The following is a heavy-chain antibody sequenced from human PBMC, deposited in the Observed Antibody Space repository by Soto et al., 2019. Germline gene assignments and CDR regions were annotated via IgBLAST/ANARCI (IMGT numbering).Heavy chain of an antibody. Sequence: EVQLVESGGGLVQPGRSLRLSWAASGFTLADYDMHWVRQAPGKGMEWVSGISRNSGSIGYADSVKGRFTISRDNAKKSLDRHMNSLRAADTALYDCAKSWGCSGGSRYPHLQDDYMYICGKGTTVTFSS. D-gene: IGHD2-15*01. CDR3: AKSWGCSGGSRYPHLQDDYMYI. V-gene: IGHV3-9*01. CDR1: GFTLADYD. J-gene: IGHJ6*03. CDR2: ISRNSGSI.